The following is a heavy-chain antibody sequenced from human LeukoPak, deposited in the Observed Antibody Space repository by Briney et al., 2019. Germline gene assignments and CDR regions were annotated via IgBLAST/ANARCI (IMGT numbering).Heavy chain of an antibody. CDR3: ARSELYYGSESYYHLDY. CDR2: MSYDGRYR. V-gene: IGHV3-30*03. CDR1: GLTFDFYA. J-gene: IGHJ4*01. D-gene: IGHD3-10*01. Sequence: PGTSLRLSCTTSGLTFDFYAMHWVRQAPGKGLEWVAVMSYDGRYRYYADSAKGRFTIPRDNSKRTLYLEMSSLRPEDTALYYCARSELYYGSESYYHLDYWGHGTLVTVSS.